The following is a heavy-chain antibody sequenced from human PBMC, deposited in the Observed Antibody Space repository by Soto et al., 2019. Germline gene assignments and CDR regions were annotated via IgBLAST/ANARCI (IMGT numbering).Heavy chain of an antibody. V-gene: IGHV4-30-4*01. CDR1: GGSVTSDEDY. CDR3: ATESGSTYGYFDH. J-gene: IGHJ4*02. CDR2: ISNSGST. D-gene: IGHD5-18*01. Sequence: SETLSLTCTVSGGSVTSDEDYWTWIRQSPGKGLEWIGYISNSGSTGYNPSLKTRLSMSVDRSKNQFTLRLTSVTATDTAVYFCATESGSTYGYFDHWGQGTQVTVSS.